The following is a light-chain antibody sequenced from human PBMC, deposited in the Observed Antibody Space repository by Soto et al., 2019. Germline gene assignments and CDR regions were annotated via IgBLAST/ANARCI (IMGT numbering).Light chain of an antibody. Sequence: IRMTQSPSTLSGSVGDRVTITCRASQTISSWLAWYQQKPGKAPKLLIYKASSLESGVPSRFSGSGSGTEFTLTISSLQPDDFATYYCQQYSTYTPRTFGQGTKVDIK. CDR3: QQYSTYTPRT. J-gene: IGKJ1*01. CDR2: KAS. V-gene: IGKV1-5*03. CDR1: QTISSW.